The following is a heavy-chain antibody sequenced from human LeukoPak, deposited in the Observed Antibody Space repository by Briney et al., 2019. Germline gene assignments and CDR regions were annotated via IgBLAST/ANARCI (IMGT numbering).Heavy chain of an antibody. Sequence: GGSLRLSCAASGFTFDDYAMHWVRQAPGKGLEWVSGISWNSGSIGYADSVKGRFTISRDNAKNSLYLQMNSLRTEDTALYYCAKDMRSTGTTVCSDYWGQGTLVTVSS. V-gene: IGHV3-9*01. CDR1: GFTFDDYA. CDR2: ISWNSGSI. J-gene: IGHJ4*02. CDR3: AKDMRSTGTTVCSDY. D-gene: IGHD1-1*01.